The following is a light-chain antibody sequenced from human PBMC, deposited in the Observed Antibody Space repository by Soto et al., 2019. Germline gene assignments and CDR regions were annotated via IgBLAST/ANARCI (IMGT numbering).Light chain of an antibody. CDR1: ASNIGSSA. V-gene: IGLV1-44*01. Sequence: QSVLTQPPSASGTPGQGVTMSCSGGASNIGSSALNWYQHVPGAAPKLLIYLSDQRPSGVPDRFSGSKSGTSASLAISGLQSEDEADYYCAAWDGSLSVVLFGGGTKVTVL. J-gene: IGLJ2*01. CDR2: LSD. CDR3: AAWDGSLSVVL.